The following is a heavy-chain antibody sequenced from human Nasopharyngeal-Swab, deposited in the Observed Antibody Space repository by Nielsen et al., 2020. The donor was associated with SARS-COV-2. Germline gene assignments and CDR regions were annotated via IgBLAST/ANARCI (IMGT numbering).Heavy chain of an antibody. J-gene: IGHJ6*02. CDR1: GFTFSSYG. Sequence: GGSLRLSCAASGFTFSSYGMHWVRQAPGKGLEWVAVISYDGSNKYYADSVKGRFTISRDNSKNTLYLQMNSLIAEDTAVYYCAGDWGGDFWSGYYKGMDVWGQGTTVTVSS. CDR3: AGDWGGDFWSGYYKGMDV. D-gene: IGHD3-3*01. V-gene: IGHV3-30*03. CDR2: ISYDGSNK.